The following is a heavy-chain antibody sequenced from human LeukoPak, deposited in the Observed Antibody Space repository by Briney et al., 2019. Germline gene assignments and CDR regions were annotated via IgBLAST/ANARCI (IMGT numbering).Heavy chain of an antibody. J-gene: IGHJ6*03. D-gene: IGHD1-26*01. CDR1: GFTFTNYW. CDR3: ARDGYSGSYYRLYYFFMDV. CDR2: ISGSGDNM. V-gene: IGHV3-23*01. Sequence: GGSLRLSCAASGFTFTNYWMSWVRQAPGKGLEWVSSISGSGDNMDYADSVKGRFTISRDNSENTLYLQMNSLRGEDTAVYYCARDGYSGSYYRLYYFFMDVWGKGTTVTVSS.